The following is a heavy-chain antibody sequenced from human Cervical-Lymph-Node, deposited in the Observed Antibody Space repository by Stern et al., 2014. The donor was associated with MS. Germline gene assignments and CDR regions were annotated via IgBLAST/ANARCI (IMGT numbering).Heavy chain of an antibody. CDR2: IYHRGSS. V-gene: IGHV4-4*02. D-gene: IGHD2/OR15-2a*01. CDR1: GGSVSSTNW. CDR3: ARERQQYCNSEGCSYWYFDL. Sequence: QVQLQESGPGLVKPSGTLSLTCAVSGGSVSSTNWWSWVRQSPGKGLEWIGNIYHRGSSNSRPSLRSRVSISLDTSKNHLSLHLTSVTAADTAVYYCARERQQYCNSEGCSYWYFDLWGRGTLVTVSS. J-gene: IGHJ2*01.